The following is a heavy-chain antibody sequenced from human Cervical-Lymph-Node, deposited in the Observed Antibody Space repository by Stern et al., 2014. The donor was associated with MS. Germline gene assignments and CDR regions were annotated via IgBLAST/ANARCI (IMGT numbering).Heavy chain of an antibody. D-gene: IGHD3/OR15-3a*01. CDR3: ASGTGSKRPTGNY. CDR2: INPSGDSA. CDR1: GYTFTSHY. Sequence: QVQLGQSGAEVKKPGASVKVSCKASGYTFTSHYMHWVRQAPGQGLEWVGIINPSGDSASYAQKFQGRVTMTRDTSTSTVYMELSSLRSEDTAVYYCASGTGSKRPTGNYWGKGTLVTVSS. J-gene: IGHJ4*02. V-gene: IGHV1-46*01.